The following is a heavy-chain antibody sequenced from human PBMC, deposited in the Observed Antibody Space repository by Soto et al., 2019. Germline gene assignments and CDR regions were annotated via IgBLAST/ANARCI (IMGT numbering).Heavy chain of an antibody. CDR3: ARRASR. V-gene: IGHV3-48*03. CDR2: IHPSGQPI. CDR1: GFTFSSSE. Sequence: GGSLRLSCAVSGFTFSSSEMYWVRQAPGKGLEWISYIHPSGQPIFYADSVKGRFTISRDNADNSLFLQMNSLRAEDTAVYYCARRASRWGQGTMVTVSS. D-gene: IGHD1-26*01. J-gene: IGHJ3*01.